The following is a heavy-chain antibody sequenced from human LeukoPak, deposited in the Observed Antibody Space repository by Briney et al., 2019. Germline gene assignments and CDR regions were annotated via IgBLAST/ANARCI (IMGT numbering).Heavy chain of an antibody. CDR1: GFTFSSYS. Sequence: GGSLRLSCAASGFTFSSYSMNWVRQAPGKGLEWVSSISSSSSYIYYADSVKGRFTISRDNAKNSLYLQMNTLRADDTAVYYCARGALGMYYYGSGTYYSHYWGQGTLVTDSS. CDR3: ARGALGMYYYGSGTYYSHY. D-gene: IGHD3-10*01. V-gene: IGHV3-21*01. CDR2: ISSSSSYI. J-gene: IGHJ4*02.